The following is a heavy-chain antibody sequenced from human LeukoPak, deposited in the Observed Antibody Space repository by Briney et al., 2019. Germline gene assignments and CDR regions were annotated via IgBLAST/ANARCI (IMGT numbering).Heavy chain of an antibody. CDR2: ISYDGSNK. CDR1: GFTFSSYG. J-gene: IGHJ6*02. Sequence: PGRSLRLSCAASGFTFSSYGMHWVRQAPGKGLEWVAVISYDGSNKYYADSVKGRFTISRDNSKNTLYLQMNSLRAEDTAVYYCAKESRDGYNYGYYYGMDVWGQGTTVTVPS. D-gene: IGHD5-24*01. V-gene: IGHV3-30*18. CDR3: AKESRDGYNYGYYYGMDV.